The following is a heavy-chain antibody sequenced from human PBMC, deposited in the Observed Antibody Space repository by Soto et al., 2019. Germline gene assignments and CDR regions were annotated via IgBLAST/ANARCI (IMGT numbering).Heavy chain of an antibody. Sequence: PSETLSLTCTVSGGSISTYYWSWIRQPAGKGLEWIGRIYASGSTNYNPSLKSRVTMSVATSKNQFSLKLSSVTAADTAVYYCARGGMVIIPTATAFDYWGHGTLVTVSS. J-gene: IGHJ4*01. D-gene: IGHD2-2*01. CDR3: ARGGMVIIPTATAFDY. V-gene: IGHV4-4*07. CDR1: GGSISTYY. CDR2: IYASGST.